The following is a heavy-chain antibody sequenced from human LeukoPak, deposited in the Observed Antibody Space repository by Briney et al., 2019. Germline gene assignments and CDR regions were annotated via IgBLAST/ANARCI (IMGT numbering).Heavy chain of an antibody. D-gene: IGHD1-26*01. V-gene: IGHV3-7*01. Sequence: GGSLRPSCAASGFTFSSYWMSWVRQAPGKGLEWVATISLSGSEKYYADSVKGRFTISRDNGKNSLYLQLNSLRAEDTAVYYCARDYSGRDVGIDYWGRGTLVTVSS. J-gene: IGHJ4*02. CDR1: GFTFSSYW. CDR3: ARDYSGRDVGIDY. CDR2: ISLSGSEK.